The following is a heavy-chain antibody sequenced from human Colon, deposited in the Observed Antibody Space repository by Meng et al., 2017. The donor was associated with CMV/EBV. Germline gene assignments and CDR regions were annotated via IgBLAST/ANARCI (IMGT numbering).Heavy chain of an antibody. J-gene: IGHJ5*02. V-gene: IGHV3-21*01. CDR1: GFTFSSYS. Sequence: GESLKISCVASGFTFSSYSMNWVRQAPGKGLEWVSAITSSSSSIYYADSVKGRFTISRDNAKNSLSLQMNSLRAEDTAVYYCARKGHVDIVGTAGNWFDPWGQGTLVTVSS. CDR2: ITSSSSSI. D-gene: IGHD5-12*01. CDR3: ARKGHVDIVGTAGNWFDP.